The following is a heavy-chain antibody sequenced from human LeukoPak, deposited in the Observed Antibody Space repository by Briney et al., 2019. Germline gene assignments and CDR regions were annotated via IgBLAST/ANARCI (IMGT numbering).Heavy chain of an antibody. D-gene: IGHD3-22*01. CDR3: ARDLPYDSSGYYTTNHDAFDI. V-gene: IGHV1-2*02. J-gene: IGHJ3*02. CDR1: GYTFTGYY. CDR2: INPNSGGT. Sequence: EASVKVSCKASGYTFTGYYMHWVRQAPGQGLEWMGWINPNSGGTNYAQKFQGRVTMTRDTSISTAYMELSRLRSDDTAVYYCARDLPYDSSGYYTTNHDAFDIWGQGTMVTVSS.